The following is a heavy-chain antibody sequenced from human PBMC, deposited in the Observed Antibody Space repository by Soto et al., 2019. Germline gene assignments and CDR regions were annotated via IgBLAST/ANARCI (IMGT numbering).Heavy chain of an antibody. CDR3: AREGGNYFYGMDV. Sequence: GGSLRLSCAASGFTFSNYWMHWVRQAPGKGLVWVSRVNGDGGSTTYADSVKGRFTISRDNAKNTLYLQMNNLRAEDTAVYYCAREGGNYFYGMDVWGQGTTVTVSS. CDR2: VNGDGGST. J-gene: IGHJ6*02. CDR1: GFTFSNYW. V-gene: IGHV3-74*01.